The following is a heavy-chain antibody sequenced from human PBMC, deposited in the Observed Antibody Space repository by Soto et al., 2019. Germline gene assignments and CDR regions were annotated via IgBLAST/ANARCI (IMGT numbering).Heavy chain of an antibody. CDR2: IYRDGRT. J-gene: IGHJ4*02. Sequence: EVQLVESGGGLVQPGGSLRLSCAASEFSVSSDFMIWVRQAPGKGLDWVSSIYRDGRTFHAESVKGRFTIFRDSSKNTLYPQMDSLRVEDTAVYYCASRGDWGQGALVTVSS. CDR1: EFSVSSDF. D-gene: IGHD2-21*01. V-gene: IGHV3-66*01. CDR3: ASRGD.